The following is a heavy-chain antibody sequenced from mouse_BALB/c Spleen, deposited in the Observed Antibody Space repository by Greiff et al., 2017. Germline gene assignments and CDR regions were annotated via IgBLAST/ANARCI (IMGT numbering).Heavy chain of an antibody. D-gene: IGHD1-1*01. J-gene: IGHJ3*01. V-gene: IGHV5-6-3*01. CDR1: GFTFSSYG. CDR2: INSNGGST. CDR3: ARQGDYYGTPFAY. Sequence: EVQGVESGGGLVQPGGSLKLSCAASGFTFSSYGMSWVRQTPDKRLELVATINSNGGSTYYPDTVKGRFTISRDNAKNTLYLQMSSLKSEDTAMYYCARQGDYYGTPFAYWGQGTLVTVSA.